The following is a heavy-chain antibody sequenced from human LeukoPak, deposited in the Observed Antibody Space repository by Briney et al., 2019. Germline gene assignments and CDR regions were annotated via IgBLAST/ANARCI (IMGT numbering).Heavy chain of an antibody. CDR1: GYTFTGYY. Sequence: ASVKVSCKASGYTFTGYYLHWVRQAPGQGLEWMGWINPNSGGTNYAQKFQGRVTITRDTSISTAYMELSRLRSDDTAMYYCARGGYSSDWYKNWFDPWGQGTLVTVSS. V-gene: IGHV1-2*02. D-gene: IGHD6-19*01. CDR2: INPNSGGT. J-gene: IGHJ5*02. CDR3: ARGGYSSDWYKNWFDP.